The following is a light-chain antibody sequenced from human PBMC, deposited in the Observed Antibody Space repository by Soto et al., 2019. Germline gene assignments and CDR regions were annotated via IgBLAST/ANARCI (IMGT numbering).Light chain of an antibody. CDR3: QQFDNSLWT. CDR2: GAS. V-gene: IGKV3-20*01. CDR1: QRVSTNN. Sequence: EIVLTQSPGTLSLSPGDRATLSCRPSQRVSTNNFPWYQQRPGQAPRHLIYGASSRATGIPDRFSGSWSVTDFTLTIRRREPEDFSVYYCQQFDNSLWTVGQGTKVDIK. J-gene: IGKJ1*01.